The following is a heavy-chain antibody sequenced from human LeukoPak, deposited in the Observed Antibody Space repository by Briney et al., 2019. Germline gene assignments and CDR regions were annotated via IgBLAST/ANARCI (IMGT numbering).Heavy chain of an antibody. V-gene: IGHV3-20*04. Sequence: GGSLRLSCAASGFTFDDYGTSWVRQAPGKGLEWVSGINWNGGSTGYADSVKGRFTISRDNAKNSLYLQMNSLSAEDTAIYYCVKDESGNGYFDYWGQGILVTVSS. J-gene: IGHJ4*02. CDR3: VKDESGNGYFDY. CDR1: GFTFDDYG. D-gene: IGHD4-23*01. CDR2: INWNGGST.